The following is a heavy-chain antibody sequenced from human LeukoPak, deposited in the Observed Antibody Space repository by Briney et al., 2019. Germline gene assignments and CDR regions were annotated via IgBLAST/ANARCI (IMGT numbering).Heavy chain of an antibody. Sequence: ASVKVSCKASGGTFSSYAISWVRQAPGQGLEWMGWISAYNGNTNYAQKLQGRVTMTTDTSTSTAYMELRSLRSDDTAVYYCARGRSITIFGVVDNWFDPWGQGTLVTVSS. CDR1: GGTFSSYA. D-gene: IGHD3-3*01. V-gene: IGHV1-18*01. CDR2: ISAYNGNT. J-gene: IGHJ5*02. CDR3: ARGRSITIFGVVDNWFDP.